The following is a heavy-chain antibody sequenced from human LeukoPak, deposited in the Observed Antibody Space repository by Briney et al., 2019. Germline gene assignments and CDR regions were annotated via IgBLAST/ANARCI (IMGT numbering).Heavy chain of an antibody. Sequence: SETLSLTCTVSGGSISSSSYYWGWIRQPPGKGLEWIGSIYYSGSTYYNPSLKSRVTISVDTSKNQFSLKLSSVTAADTAVYYCASTPEKVGATHFDYWGQGTLVTVSS. D-gene: IGHD1-26*01. CDR2: IYYSGST. CDR1: GGSISSSSYY. V-gene: IGHV4-39*07. CDR3: ASTPEKVGATHFDY. J-gene: IGHJ4*02.